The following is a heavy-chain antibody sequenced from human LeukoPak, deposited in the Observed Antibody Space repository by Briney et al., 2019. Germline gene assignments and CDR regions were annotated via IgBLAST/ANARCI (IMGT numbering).Heavy chain of an antibody. V-gene: IGHV4-30-4*08. Sequence: TSETLSLTCTVSGGSISSGDYYWSWIRHPPGKGLEWIGYIYYSGSTYYNPPLKSRVTISVDTSKNQFSLKLSSVTAADTAVYYCASQGVIAARPLDYWGQGTLVTVSS. CDR1: GGSISSGDYY. J-gene: IGHJ4*02. CDR2: IYYSGST. CDR3: ASQGVIAARPLDY. D-gene: IGHD6-6*01.